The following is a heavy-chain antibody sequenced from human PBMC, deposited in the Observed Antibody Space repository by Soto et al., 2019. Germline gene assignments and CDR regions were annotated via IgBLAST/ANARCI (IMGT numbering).Heavy chain of an antibody. CDR2: ISGSGGSA. D-gene: IGHD2-15*01. V-gene: IGHV3-23*01. CDR1: GFTFSVYP. J-gene: IGHJ5*02. CDR3: AKDALRSVVAATRIP. Sequence: HPGGSLRLSSAASGFTFSVYPMSWVRQAPGKGLEWVSAISGSGGSAYYADSVKGRFTISRDNSKNTLYLQMNSLRVEDTAVYYCAKDALRSVVAATRIPWGQGTLVTVSS.